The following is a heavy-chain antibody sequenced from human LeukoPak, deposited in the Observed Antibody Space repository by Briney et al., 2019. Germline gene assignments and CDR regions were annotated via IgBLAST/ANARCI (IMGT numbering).Heavy chain of an antibody. CDR3: ARDPNPPIAAAAYFDY. V-gene: IGHV4-38-2*02. CDR2: IYHSGST. CDR1: GYSISSGYY. Sequence: SETLSLTCTVSGYSISSGYYWGWIRQPPGKGLEWIGSIYHSGSTYYNPSLKSRVTISVDTSKNQFSLKLSSVTAADTAVYYCARDPNPPIAAAAYFDYWGQGTLVTVSS. D-gene: IGHD6-13*01. J-gene: IGHJ4*02.